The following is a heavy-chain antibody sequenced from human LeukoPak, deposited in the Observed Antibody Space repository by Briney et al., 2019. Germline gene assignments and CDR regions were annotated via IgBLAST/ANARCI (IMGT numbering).Heavy chain of an antibody. CDR3: ARHFGT. CDR2: ISHSGST. J-gene: IGHJ4*02. D-gene: IGHD3/OR15-3a*01. Sequence: PSETLSLTCAVYGGSFSGYFWSYIRQPPGKGLEWLGEISHSGSTNYSPSLKSRVTISVDTSKNQFSLKLSSVTAADTAVYYCARHFGTWGQGTLVTVSS. V-gene: IGHV4-34*01. CDR1: GGSFSGYF.